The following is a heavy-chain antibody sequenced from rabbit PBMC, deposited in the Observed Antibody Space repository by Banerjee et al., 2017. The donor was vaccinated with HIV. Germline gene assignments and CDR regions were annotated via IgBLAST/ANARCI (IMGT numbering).Heavy chain of an antibody. J-gene: IGHJ4*01. CDR1: GFSFSSSYY. V-gene: IGHV1S45*01. CDR3: ARDLAGVTGWNFGL. CDR2: IYAGSSGSA. D-gene: IGHD4-1*01. Sequence: QEQLEESGGDLVKPEGSLTLTCTASGFSFSSSYYMCWVRQAPGKGLEWIACIYAGSSGSAYYASWAEGRFTISKTSSTTVTLQMTGLTVADTATYFCARDLAGVTGWNFGLWGPGTLVTVS.